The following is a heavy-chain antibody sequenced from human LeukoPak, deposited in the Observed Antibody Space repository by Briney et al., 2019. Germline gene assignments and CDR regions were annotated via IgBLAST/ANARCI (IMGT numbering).Heavy chain of an antibody. CDR2: ISGSGGST. Sequence: GGSLRLSCTASGFNFRNAWMCWVRQAPGKGLEWVSAISGSGGSTYYADSVKGRFTISRDNSTNTLYLQMNSLRAEDTAVYYCATRIGATKYSSGDDYWGQGTLVTVSS. J-gene: IGHJ4*02. D-gene: IGHD6-19*01. CDR3: ATRIGATKYSSGDDY. CDR1: GFNFRNAW. V-gene: IGHV3-23*01.